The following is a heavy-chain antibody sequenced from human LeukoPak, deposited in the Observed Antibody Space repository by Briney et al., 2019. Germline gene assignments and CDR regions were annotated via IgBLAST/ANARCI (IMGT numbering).Heavy chain of an antibody. D-gene: IGHD5-12*01. J-gene: IGHJ4*02. CDR3: AARGYDPYPIDY. CDR2: ISSSGSTI. Sequence: QPGGSLRLSCAASGFTFSSYEMNWVRRAPGKGLEWVSYISSSGSTIYYADSVKGRFTISRDNAKNSLYLQMNSLRAEDTAVYYCAARGYDPYPIDYWGQGTLVTVSS. V-gene: IGHV3-48*03. CDR1: GFTFSSYE.